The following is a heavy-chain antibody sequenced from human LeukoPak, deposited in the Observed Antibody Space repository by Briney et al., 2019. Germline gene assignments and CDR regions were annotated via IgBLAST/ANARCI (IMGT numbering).Heavy chain of an antibody. V-gene: IGHV4-31*03. CDR3: ARDLGGFDP. CDR1: GGSISSGGYY. CDR2: IYYSGSP. J-gene: IGHJ5*02. Sequence: SQTLSLTCTVSGGSISSGGYYWGWIRQHPGNGLEWIGSIYYSGSPYYSLSLKSRVSILVDTSKNQFSPRLSSVTAADTAVYYCARDLGGFDPWGQGALVTVSS.